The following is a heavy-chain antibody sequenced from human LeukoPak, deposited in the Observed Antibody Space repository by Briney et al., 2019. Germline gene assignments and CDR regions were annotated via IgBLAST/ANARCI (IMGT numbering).Heavy chain of an antibody. V-gene: IGHV4-59*01. CDR2: VHYTGST. J-gene: IGHJ6*03. CDR1: GGSISSYY. CDR3: ARGLFGEFYYYYYVDV. D-gene: IGHD3-10*02. Sequence: PSETLSLTCSGSGGSISSYYWSWIRQPPGNGLEWIGYVHYTGSTNYIPSLKSRVIISVDTSKNQLSLKLSSVTAADTAVYYCARGLFGEFYYYYYVDVWGKGTTVTVSS.